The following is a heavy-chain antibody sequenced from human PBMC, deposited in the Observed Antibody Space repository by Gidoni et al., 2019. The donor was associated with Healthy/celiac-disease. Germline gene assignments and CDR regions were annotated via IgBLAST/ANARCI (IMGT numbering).Heavy chain of an antibody. V-gene: IGHV4-34*01. Sequence: QVQLQQWGAGLLKPSETLSLTCAVYGGSFSGYYWSWIRQPPGKGLEWIGEINHSGSTNYNPSLKSRVTISVDTSKNQFSLKLSSVTAADTAVYYCARGHGLVVAALVDYWGQGTLVTVSS. CDR3: ARGHGLVVAALVDY. D-gene: IGHD2-15*01. J-gene: IGHJ4*02. CDR2: INHSGST. CDR1: GGSFSGYY.